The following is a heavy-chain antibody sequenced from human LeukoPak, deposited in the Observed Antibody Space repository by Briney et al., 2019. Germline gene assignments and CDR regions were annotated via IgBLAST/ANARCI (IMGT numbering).Heavy chain of an antibody. CDR2: IKQDGSEK. V-gene: IGHV3-7*01. Sequence: GGSLRLSCAASGFTFSTYWMSWVRQAPGKGLEWVANIKQDGSEKYYVDSVKGRFTISRDNAKNSVYLQMNSLRAEDTAVYYCARMNYVSSGWGAPFDYWGQGTLVTVSS. D-gene: IGHD1-7*01. CDR3: ARMNYVSSGWGAPFDY. J-gene: IGHJ4*02. CDR1: GFTFSTYW.